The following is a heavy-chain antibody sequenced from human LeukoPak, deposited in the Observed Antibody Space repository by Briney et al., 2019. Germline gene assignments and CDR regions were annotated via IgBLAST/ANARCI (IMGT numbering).Heavy chain of an antibody. V-gene: IGHV1-3*01. Sequence: ASVKVSCKASGYTFTSYAMHWVRQAPGQRLEWMGWINAGNGNTKYSQKFQGRVTITRDTSASTAYMELSSLRSEDTAVYYCAGWGDDFWSGHFDYWGQGTLVTVSS. CDR1: GYTFTSYA. CDR3: AGWGDDFWSGHFDY. D-gene: IGHD3-3*01. CDR2: INAGNGNT. J-gene: IGHJ4*02.